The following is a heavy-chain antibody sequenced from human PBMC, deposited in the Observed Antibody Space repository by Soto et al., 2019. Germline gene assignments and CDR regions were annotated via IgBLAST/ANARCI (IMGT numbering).Heavy chain of an antibody. CDR1: GGSISSGGYS. J-gene: IGHJ6*02. V-gene: IGHV4-30-2*01. Sequence: LSLTCAVSGGSISSGGYSWSWIRRPPGKCLEWIGYIYHSGSTYYNPSLKSRVTISVDRSKNQFSLKLSSVTAADTAVYYCARVFGFGGMDVWGQGTTVTVSS. CDR2: IYHSGST. D-gene: IGHD3-10*01. CDR3: ARVFGFGGMDV.